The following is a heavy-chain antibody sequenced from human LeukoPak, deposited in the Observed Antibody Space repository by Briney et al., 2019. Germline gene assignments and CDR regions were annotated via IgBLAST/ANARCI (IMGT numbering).Heavy chain of an antibody. Sequence: GGSLRLSCAASGFTFSSYGMHWVRQAPGKGLEWVAVIWYDGSNKYYADSVKGRFTIFRDNSKNTLYLQMHSLRAEDTAVYFCAKDCSYGDYNRYFDLWGRGTLVTVSS. V-gene: IGHV3-33*06. J-gene: IGHJ2*01. D-gene: IGHD4-17*01. CDR2: IWYDGSNK. CDR3: AKDCSYGDYNRYFDL. CDR1: GFTFSSYG.